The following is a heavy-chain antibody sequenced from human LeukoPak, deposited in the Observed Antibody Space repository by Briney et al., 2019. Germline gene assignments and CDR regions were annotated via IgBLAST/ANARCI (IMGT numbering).Heavy chain of an antibody. CDR1: AFTFHNHG. V-gene: IGHV3-30*03. CDR2: IAADGGVK. D-gene: IGHD2-15*01. Sequence: GGSLRLSCVASAFTFHNHGMDWVRQAPGKGLEWVAVIAADGGVKHYADSVKGRFTLSRDNSKNTLFLEMNSLSVEDTGVYYCAREATWGQWYFDHWGQGTPVTVSS. CDR3: AREATWGQWYFDH. J-gene: IGHJ4*02.